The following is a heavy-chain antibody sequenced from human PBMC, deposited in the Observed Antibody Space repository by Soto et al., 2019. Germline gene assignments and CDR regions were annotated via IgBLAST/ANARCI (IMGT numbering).Heavy chain of an antibody. D-gene: IGHD3-22*01. CDR2: INQGGSVR. V-gene: IGHV3-7*01. J-gene: IGHJ4*02. CDR1: GFTFRNYW. CDR3: ARDNYNDWDFDF. Sequence: EVQVVESGGGLVQPGGSLRLSCVASGFTFRNYWMTWVRQAPGKGLEWVANINQGGSVRYYVESVKGRFTISRDDANNSVFLQMNSLKTEDTAVYYCARDNYNDWDFDFWGRGTLVTVSS.